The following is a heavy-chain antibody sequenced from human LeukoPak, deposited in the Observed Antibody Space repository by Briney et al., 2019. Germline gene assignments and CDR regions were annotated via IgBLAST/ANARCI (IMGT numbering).Heavy chain of an antibody. CDR3: AKDRVNYGDYRNDY. J-gene: IGHJ4*02. Sequence: PGGSLRLSCAASGFTFSSDGMHWVRQAPGKGLEWVAFIRYDGSNKYYADSVKGRFTISRDNSKNTLYLQMNSLRAEDTAVYYCAKDRVNYGDYRNDYWGQGTLVTVSS. CDR1: GFTFSSDG. CDR2: IRYDGSNK. D-gene: IGHD4-17*01. V-gene: IGHV3-30*02.